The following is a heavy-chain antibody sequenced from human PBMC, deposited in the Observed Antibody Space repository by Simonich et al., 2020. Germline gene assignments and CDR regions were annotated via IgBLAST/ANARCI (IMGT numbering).Heavy chain of an antibody. CDR2: ISACNGNE. CDR1: GYTFTSYG. D-gene: IGHD3-9*01. J-gene: IGHJ4*02. Sequence: QVQLVQSGAEVKKPGASVKVSCKASGYTFTSYGISWVRQAPGQGLEWMVWISACNGNENYAQKLQGRVTMTTDTSTSTAYMELRSLRSDDTAVYYCARDYDILTGYYPPDYWGQGTLVTVSS. V-gene: IGHV1-18*01. CDR3: ARDYDILTGYYPPDY.